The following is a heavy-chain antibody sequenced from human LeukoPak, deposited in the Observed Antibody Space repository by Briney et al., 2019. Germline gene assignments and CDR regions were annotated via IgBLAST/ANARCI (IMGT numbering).Heavy chain of an antibody. CDR2: INPNSGGT. CDR3: ARDNSYMDIRPFDY. V-gene: IGHV1-2*06. Sequence: ASVKVSCKASGYTFTSYYMHWVRQAPGQGLEWMGRINPNSGGTNYAQKFQGRVIMARDTSISTAYMELSRLRSDDTAVYYCARDNSYMDIRPFDYWGQGTLVTVSS. CDR1: GYTFTSYY. J-gene: IGHJ4*02. D-gene: IGHD5-18*01.